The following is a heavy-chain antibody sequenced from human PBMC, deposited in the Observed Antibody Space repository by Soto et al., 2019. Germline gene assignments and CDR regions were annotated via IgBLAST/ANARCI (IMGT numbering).Heavy chain of an antibody. J-gene: IGHJ3*01. D-gene: IGHD6-25*01. Sequence: EVQLLESGGGLVQPGGSLRLSCAASGFTFSTHAMIWVRQAPGKGLNWVSTVDVGGGSTYYADSVKGRFTVSRDNSKNTVHLQLNTLGAEDTAIYFWARDSGPACGGAFDVWGQGTMVTVSS. CDR3: ARDSGPACGGAFDV. V-gene: IGHV3-23*01. CDR1: GFTFSTHA. CDR2: VDVGGGST.